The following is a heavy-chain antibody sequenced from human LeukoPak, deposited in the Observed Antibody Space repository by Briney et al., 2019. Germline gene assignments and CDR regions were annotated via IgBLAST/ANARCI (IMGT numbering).Heavy chain of an antibody. Sequence: PGGSLRLSCAASGFTFSSYWMSWVRQAPGKGLEWVANIKQDGSEKHYVDSVKGRFTISRDNAKNSLYLQMNSLRAEDTAVYYCARFSRSSSLNYYYGMGVWGQGTTVTVSS. V-gene: IGHV3-7*03. D-gene: IGHD6-6*01. CDR1: GFTFSSYW. CDR3: ARFSRSSSLNYYYGMGV. J-gene: IGHJ6*02. CDR2: IKQDGSEK.